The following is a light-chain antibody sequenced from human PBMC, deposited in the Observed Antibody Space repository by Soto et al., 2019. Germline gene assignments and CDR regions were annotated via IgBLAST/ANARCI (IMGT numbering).Light chain of an antibody. CDR2: EVS. J-gene: IGLJ1*01. CDR3: NSDAGSNSV. V-gene: IGLV2-8*01. CDR1: SSDVGGYNY. Sequence: QSALTQPPSASGSPGQSVTISCTGTSSDVGGYNYVSWYQQHPGKAPKLLIYEVSKRPAGVPDRLSGSKSGNTASLTGSGLQAEDEADYYFNSDAGSNSVFGTGTKLTVL.